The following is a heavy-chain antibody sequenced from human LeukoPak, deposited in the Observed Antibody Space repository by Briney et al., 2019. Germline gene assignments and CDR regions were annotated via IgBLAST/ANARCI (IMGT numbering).Heavy chain of an antibody. J-gene: IGHJ6*02. D-gene: IGHD2-2*01. V-gene: IGHV3-21*01. CDR2: ISSSSSYI. Sequence: GGSLRLSCAASGSTFSSYSMNWVRQAPGKGLEWVSSISSSSSYIYYADSVKGRFTISRDNAKNSLYLQMNSLRAEDTAVYYCARASVQIVVVPAASRYYYYGMDVWGQGTTVTVSS. CDR1: GSTFSSYS. CDR3: ARASVQIVVVPAASRYYYYGMDV.